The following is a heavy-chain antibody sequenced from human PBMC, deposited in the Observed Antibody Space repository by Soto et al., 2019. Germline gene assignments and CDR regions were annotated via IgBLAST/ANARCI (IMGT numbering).Heavy chain of an antibody. D-gene: IGHD1-26*01. CDR3: ATHMEGVGASDY. CDR2: FDPEDGET. Sequence: ASVKVSCKVSGYTLTELSMHWVRQAPGKGLEWMGGFDPEDGETIYAQKFQGRVTMTEDTSTDTAYMELSSLRSEDTAVYYCATHMEGVGASDYWGQGTLVTVSS. J-gene: IGHJ4*02. V-gene: IGHV1-24*01. CDR1: GYTLTELS.